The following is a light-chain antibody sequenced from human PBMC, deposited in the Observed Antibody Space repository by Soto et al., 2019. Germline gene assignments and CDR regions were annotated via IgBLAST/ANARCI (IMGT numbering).Light chain of an antibody. Sequence: IVITHAPLSRSVPHVPAAPISFKSSQILLHSDGKTYLYWYLQKAGQPPQLLIYEVSNRFSGVPDRFSGSGSGTDFTLKISRVEAEDVGVYYCMQSIQLPLTFGGGTRVDIK. J-gene: IGKJ4*01. CDR3: MQSIQLPLT. CDR1: QILLHSDGKTY. V-gene: IGKV2D-29*01. CDR2: EVS.